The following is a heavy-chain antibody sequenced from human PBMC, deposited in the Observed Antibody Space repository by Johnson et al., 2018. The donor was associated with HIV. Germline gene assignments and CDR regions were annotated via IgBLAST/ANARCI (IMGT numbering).Heavy chain of an antibody. CDR1: GFTFDDYA. Sequence: QLVESGGGLVQPGRSLRLSCAASGFTFDDYAMHWVRQAPGKGLEWVSGISWNSGSIGYADSVKGRFTISRDNAKNSLYLQMNSLRAEDTALYYCAKDLRIAVAGVAFDIWGQGTMVAVSS. CDR3: AKDLRIAVAGVAFDI. J-gene: IGHJ3*02. CDR2: ISWNSGSI. V-gene: IGHV3-9*01. D-gene: IGHD6-19*01.